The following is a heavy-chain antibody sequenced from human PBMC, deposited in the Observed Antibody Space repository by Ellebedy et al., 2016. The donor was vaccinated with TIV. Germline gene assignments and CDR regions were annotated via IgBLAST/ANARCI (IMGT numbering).Heavy chain of an antibody. J-gene: IGHJ4*02. Sequence: PGGSLRLSCAASGLTFSSYAMSWVRESPGKRLEWVSSILGGGDSSEYTDSVKGRFTVSRDNSKSTLYLHMESLRVEDTAIYYCTNGFYWGKGTLVSVSS. CDR3: TNGFY. CDR1: GLTFSSYA. CDR2: ILGGGDSS. D-gene: IGHD6-25*01. V-gene: IGHV3-23*01.